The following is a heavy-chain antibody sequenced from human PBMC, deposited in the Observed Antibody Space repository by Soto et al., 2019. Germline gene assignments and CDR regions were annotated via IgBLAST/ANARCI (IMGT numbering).Heavy chain of an antibody. Sequence: EVQLLESGGGLVQPGGSLRLSCAASGFTFSSYAMSWVRQAPGKGLEWVSAISGSGGSTYYADSVKGRFTISRDNSKNPLDLQMNSLRAEDTAVYYCANSIAGAGMRTGYYYYGMDVWGQGTTVTVSS. J-gene: IGHJ6*02. CDR2: ISGSGGST. V-gene: IGHV3-23*01. D-gene: IGHD6-13*01. CDR1: GFTFSSYA. CDR3: ANSIAGAGMRTGYYYYGMDV.